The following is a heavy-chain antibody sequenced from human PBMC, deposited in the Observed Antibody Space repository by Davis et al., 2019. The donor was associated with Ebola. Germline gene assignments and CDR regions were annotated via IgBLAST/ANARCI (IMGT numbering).Heavy chain of an antibody. V-gene: IGHV3-33*01. D-gene: IGHD3-16*01. CDR2: IWYDGSNK. CDR1: GFTFSSYG. J-gene: IGHJ6*02. CDR3: ARDKALRGRSTYYYYGMDV. Sequence: GESLKISCAASGFTFSSYGMHWVRQAPGKGLEWVAVIWYDGSNKYYADSVKGRFTISRDNSKNTLYLQMNSLRAEDTAVYYCARDKALRGRSTYYYYGMDVWGQGTAVTVSS.